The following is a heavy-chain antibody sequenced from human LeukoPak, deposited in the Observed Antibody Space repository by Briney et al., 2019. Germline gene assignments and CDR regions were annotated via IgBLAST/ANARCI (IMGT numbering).Heavy chain of an antibody. D-gene: IGHD3-16*01. CDR1: XFTFSSYS. CDR3: ARDGIVIRFGGQDV. V-gene: IGHV3-48*04. J-gene: IGHJ6*02. CDR2: ISSSSSTI. Sequence: SXXLSCXXXXFTFSSYSMNWVRQAPGKGLEGVSYISSSSSTIYYADSVKGGFTISRDNARNSLYLQMNSLRAEDTAVYYCARDGIVIRFGGQDVWGQGTTVTVS.